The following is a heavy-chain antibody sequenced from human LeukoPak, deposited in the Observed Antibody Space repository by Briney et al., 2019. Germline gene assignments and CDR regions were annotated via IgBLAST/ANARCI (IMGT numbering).Heavy chain of an antibody. CDR1: GASISGSGYY. V-gene: IGHV4-61*05. J-gene: IGHJ5*02. D-gene: IGHD5-18*01. CDR3: ATGGGEREDTAMVYNWFDP. CDR2: IHYTGST. Sequence: SETLSLTCAVSGASISGSGYYLGWIRQSPGKGLECIGYIHYTGSTNYNPSLKSRVTISVDTSKNQFSLKLSSVTAADTAVYYCATGGGEREDTAMVYNWFDPWGQGTLVTVSS.